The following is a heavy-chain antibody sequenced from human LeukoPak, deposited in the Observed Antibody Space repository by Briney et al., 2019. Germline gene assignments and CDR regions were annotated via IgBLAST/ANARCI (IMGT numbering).Heavy chain of an antibody. D-gene: IGHD3-22*01. CDR1: GFTFSDYG. Sequence: PGGSLRLSCSASGFTFSDYGMHWVRQAPGKGLEWVAVILYDGSNKYYADSVKGRFTISRDNSKNTLYLQMNSLRAEDTAVYYCAKDRYFDSYGFLFDSWGQGTLVTVSS. CDR2: ILYDGSNK. CDR3: AKDRYFDSYGFLFDS. V-gene: IGHV3-30*18. J-gene: IGHJ4*02.